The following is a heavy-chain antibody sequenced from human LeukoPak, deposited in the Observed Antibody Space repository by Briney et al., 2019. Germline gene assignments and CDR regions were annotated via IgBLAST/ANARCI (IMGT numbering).Heavy chain of an antibody. Sequence: GESLKISCKGSGYSFTSYWIGWVRQMPGKGLEWMGIIYPGDSDTRYSPSLQGQVTISADKSISTAYLQWSSLKASDTAMYYCARQVATIDYYYGMDVWGQGTTVTVSS. CDR3: ARQVATIDYYYGMDV. CDR1: GYSFTSYW. D-gene: IGHD5-12*01. J-gene: IGHJ6*02. V-gene: IGHV5-51*01. CDR2: IYPGDSDT.